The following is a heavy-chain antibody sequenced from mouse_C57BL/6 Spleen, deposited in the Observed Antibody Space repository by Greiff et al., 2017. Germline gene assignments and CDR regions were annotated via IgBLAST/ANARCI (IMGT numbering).Heavy chain of an antibody. D-gene: IGHD1-1*01. Sequence: QVQLQQSGAELVRPGTSVKVSCKASGYAFTNYLIEWVKQRPGQGLEWIGVINPGSGGTNYNEKFKGKATLTADKSSSTAYMQLSSLTSEDSAVXFCARWGTTGGFAYWGQGTLVTVSA. CDR1: GYAFTNYL. J-gene: IGHJ3*01. CDR3: ARWGTTGGFAY. CDR2: INPGSGGT. V-gene: IGHV1-54*01.